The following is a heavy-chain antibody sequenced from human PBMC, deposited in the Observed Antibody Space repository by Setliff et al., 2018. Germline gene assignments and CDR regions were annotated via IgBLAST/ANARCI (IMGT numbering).Heavy chain of an antibody. CDR3: AKGGTYRYFDF. CDR2: VYHSGTS. J-gene: IGHJ4*02. D-gene: IGHD1-1*01. V-gene: IGHV4-59*01. Sequence: SETLSLTCTVSGGPFSGASIWSWIRQPPGKGLEFIGYVYHSGTSKYDPSLESRANMSVDGSKNEISLKLKSVTAADTAVYYCAKGGTYRYFDFWGQGALVTVSS. CDR1: GGPFSGAS.